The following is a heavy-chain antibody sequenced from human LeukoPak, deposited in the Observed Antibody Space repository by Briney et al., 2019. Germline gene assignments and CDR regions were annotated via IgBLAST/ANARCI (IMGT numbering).Heavy chain of an antibody. CDR2: INPSGGGT. CDR3: ARRIVGDTTSDY. Sequence: ASVKVSCKASGYTFTNYYMQWVRQAPGQGLEWMGIINPSGGGTSYAQNFQGRVTMTRDTSTSTVYMALSSLTSEDTAVYYCARRIVGDTTSDYWGQGTLVTVSS. V-gene: IGHV1-46*01. CDR1: GYTFTNYY. J-gene: IGHJ4*02. D-gene: IGHD1-26*01.